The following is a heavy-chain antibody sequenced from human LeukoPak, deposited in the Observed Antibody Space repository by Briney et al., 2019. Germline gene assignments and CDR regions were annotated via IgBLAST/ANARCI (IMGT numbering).Heavy chain of an antibody. D-gene: IGHD2-15*01. CDR3: ARTIRRGWFDL. J-gene: IGHJ2*01. Sequence: SETLSLTCNVSGASISDYYWSWVRQSPEKGLEWIACLYYSGSTHYNPSLRSRVAISGDTSKNQFSLKLTSVTTADTAVYFCARTIRRGWFDLWGRGTLVTVSS. V-gene: IGHV4-59*01. CDR2: LYYSGST. CDR1: GASISDYY.